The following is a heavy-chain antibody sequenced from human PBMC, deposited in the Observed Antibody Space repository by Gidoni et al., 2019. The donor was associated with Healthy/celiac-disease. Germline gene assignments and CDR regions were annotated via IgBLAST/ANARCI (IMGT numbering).Heavy chain of an antibody. CDR3: ARDSSRNWLYYYYGMDV. V-gene: IGHV3-21*01. D-gene: IGHD6-13*01. J-gene: IGHJ6*02. CDR2: ISSSGSTI. CDR1: GFTFSSYS. Sequence: EVQLVESGGGLVKPGGSLRLSCAASGFTFSSYSMNWVRQAPGKGLEWVSSISSSGSTIYYAYSVKGRFTISRDNAKNSLYLQMNSLRAEDTAVYYCARDSSRNWLYYYYGMDVWGQGTTVTVSS.